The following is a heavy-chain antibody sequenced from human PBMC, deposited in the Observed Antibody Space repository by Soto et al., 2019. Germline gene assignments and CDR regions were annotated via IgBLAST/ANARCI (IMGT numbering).Heavy chain of an antibody. J-gene: IGHJ4*02. D-gene: IGHD6-13*01. CDR1: GFIFTNFW. CDR2: IDTSGSSA. Sequence: GSLRLSCEASGFIFTNFWLHWVRQVPGKGLVWVSRIDTSGSSASYADSVKGRFTIARDNAKNTVSLQMNSLRAEDTGVYSCAKDSWYFDLWSQGSLVTVSS. V-gene: IGHV3-74*01. CDR3: AKDSWYFDL.